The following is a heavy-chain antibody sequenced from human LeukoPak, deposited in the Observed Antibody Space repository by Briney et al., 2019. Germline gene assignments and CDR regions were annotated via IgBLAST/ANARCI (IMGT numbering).Heavy chain of an antibody. CDR3: ARGMATVTGPFDS. Sequence: GRSLRLSCAASGFTFSSYAMHWVRQAPGKGLMWVSRINIGVSDTLYADSVKGRFTISRDNAKNTLYLQMNSLRAEDTAVYYCARGMATVTGPFDSWGQGTLVTVSS. V-gene: IGHV3-74*01. D-gene: IGHD4-17*01. CDR2: INIGVSDT. CDR1: GFTFSSYA. J-gene: IGHJ4*02.